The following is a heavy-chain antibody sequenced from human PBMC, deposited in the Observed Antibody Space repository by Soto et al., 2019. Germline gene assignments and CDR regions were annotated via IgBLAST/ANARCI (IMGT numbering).Heavy chain of an antibody. CDR2: ISAYNGNT. J-gene: IGHJ6*02. CDR1: GYTFPRYG. Sequence: ASVKVSCKASGYTFPRYGINWVRHAPGQGLEWMGWISAYNGNTNYAQKLQGRVTMTTETSTSTAYMELRSLRSDDTAVYYCARDVYDFWSGYLYYYGMDVWGQGTTVTV. CDR3: ARDVYDFWSGYLYYYGMDV. V-gene: IGHV1-18*04. D-gene: IGHD3-3*01.